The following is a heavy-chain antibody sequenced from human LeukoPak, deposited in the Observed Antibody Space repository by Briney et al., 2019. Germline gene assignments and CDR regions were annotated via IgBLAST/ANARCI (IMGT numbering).Heavy chain of an antibody. CDR3: AKAGGRGSGSYWWSFDY. V-gene: IGHV3-23*01. J-gene: IGHJ4*02. CDR2: ISGSGGST. CDR1: GFTFSGYA. Sequence: GGSLRLSCIASGFTFSGYAMSWVRQAPGKGLEWVSTISGSGGSTYYADSVKGRFTISRDTSKNAEYLQMNSLRAEDTAVYYCAKAGGRGSGSYWWSFDYWGQGTLVSVSS. D-gene: IGHD3-10*01.